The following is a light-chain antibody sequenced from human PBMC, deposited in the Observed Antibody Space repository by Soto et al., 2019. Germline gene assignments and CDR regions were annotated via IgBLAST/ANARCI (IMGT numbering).Light chain of an antibody. V-gene: IGKV2-24*01. CDR3: MQATQTVIT. CDR2: EIS. Sequence: DIVMTQTPLSSPVTLGQPASISCTSSQSLVHSDGNTYLNWLQQRPGQPPRLLIYEISNRFSGVPDRLSGSGAGTDFTLKISRVEAEDFGVYYCMQATQTVITFGQGTRLEIK. CDR1: QSLVHSDGNTY. J-gene: IGKJ5*01.